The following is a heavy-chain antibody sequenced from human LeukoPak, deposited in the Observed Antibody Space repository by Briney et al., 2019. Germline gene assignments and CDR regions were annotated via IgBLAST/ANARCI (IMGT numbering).Heavy chain of an antibody. CDR2: IYYSGST. J-gene: IGHJ1*01. Sequence: PSETLSLTCTVSGGSISSSSYSWGWIRQPPGKGLEWIGSIYYSGSTYYNPSLKSRVTISVDTSKNQFSLKLSSVTAADTAVYYCARGSFRAGEGIAVAGTAEYFQHWGQGTLVTVSS. D-gene: IGHD6-19*01. CDR1: GGSISSSSYS. CDR3: ARGSFRAGEGIAVAGTAEYFQH. V-gene: IGHV4-39*01.